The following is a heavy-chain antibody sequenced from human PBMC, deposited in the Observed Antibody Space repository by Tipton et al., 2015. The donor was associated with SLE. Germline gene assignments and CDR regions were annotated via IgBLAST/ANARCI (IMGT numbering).Heavy chain of an antibody. CDR1: GFTFSSYA. CDR2: ISSSGGDA. Sequence: SLRLSCAASGFTFSSYAMAWVRQAPGKGLDWVSVISSSGGDAYYGGSVKGRFTISRDNSKNTVYLQMSSLRAEDTAVYYCAKVSRSWAARYFEYWGQGTLVTVSS. J-gene: IGHJ4*02. V-gene: IGHV3-23*01. D-gene: IGHD2-15*01. CDR3: AKVSRSWAARYFEY.